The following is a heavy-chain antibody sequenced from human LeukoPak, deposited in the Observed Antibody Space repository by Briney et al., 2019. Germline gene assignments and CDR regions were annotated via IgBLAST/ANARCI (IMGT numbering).Heavy chain of an antibody. J-gene: IGHJ1*01. CDR1: CYDFSNNW. CDR3: ASEDEYFQH. Sequence: GESLQISFEGSCYDFSNNWIGWGRQGPGKGVEWVAIIYPGDSETRYTPSFEGQVTISADKSINTAYLQWSSLKASDSAMYYCASEDEYFQHWGQGTLVTVSS. V-gene: IGHV5-51*01. CDR2: IYPGDSET.